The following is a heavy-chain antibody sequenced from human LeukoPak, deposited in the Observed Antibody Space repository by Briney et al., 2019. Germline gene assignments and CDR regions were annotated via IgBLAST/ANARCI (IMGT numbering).Heavy chain of an antibody. CDR2: IRYDGSNK. V-gene: IGHV3-30*02. Sequence: GGSLRLSCEASGFTFSSYGMHWVRQAPGKGLEWVAFIRYDGSNKYYADSVKGRFTISRDNSKNTLYLQMNSLRAEDTAVYYCARDLGQYYDTSDNWFDPWGQGTLVTVSS. J-gene: IGHJ5*02. D-gene: IGHD3-22*01. CDR1: GFTFSSYG. CDR3: ARDLGQYYDTSDNWFDP.